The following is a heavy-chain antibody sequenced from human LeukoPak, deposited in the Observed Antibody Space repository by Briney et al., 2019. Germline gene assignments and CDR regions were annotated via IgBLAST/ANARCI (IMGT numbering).Heavy chain of an antibody. CDR3: ARDPIVSVGDWYFDL. CDR1: GGSINSYY. J-gene: IGHJ2*01. V-gene: IGHV4-59*01. Sequence: SETLSLTCTVSGGSINSYYWTWIRQPPGKGLEWIGYIYYSGSTHYNPSLNSRVTISMDTSKNHFSLKLSSVTAADTAIYYCARDPIVSVGDWYFDLWGRGTLVTVSS. CDR2: IYYSGST. D-gene: IGHD3-16*02.